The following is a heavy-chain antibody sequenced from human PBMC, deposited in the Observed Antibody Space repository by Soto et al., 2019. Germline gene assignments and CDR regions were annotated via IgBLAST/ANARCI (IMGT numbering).Heavy chain of an antibody. J-gene: IGHJ6*02. V-gene: IGHV4-39*01. CDR2: IYYSGST. Sequence: QLQLQESGPGLVKPSETLSLTCTVSGGSISSSSYYWGWIRQPPGKGLEWIGSIYYSGSTYYNPSLKSRVTISVDTSKNQFSLKLSSVTAAYTAVYYCARHNSQQQLVLGFYYYGMDVWGQGTTVTVSS. CDR3: ARHNSQQQLVLGFYYYGMDV. D-gene: IGHD6-13*01. CDR1: GGSISSSSYY.